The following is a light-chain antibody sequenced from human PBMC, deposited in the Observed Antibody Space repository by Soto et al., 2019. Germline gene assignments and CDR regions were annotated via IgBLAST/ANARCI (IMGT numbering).Light chain of an antibody. CDR2: DAS. Sequence: IQLTHSPSSLSSSVGDILTITCRASQSITNYLNWYQQKPGKAPKLLIYDASNLETGVPSRFSGSGSGTDFTLTISSLQPEDFATYFCQQSYSTPPWTFGQGTKVDIK. V-gene: IGKV1-39*01. CDR1: QSITNY. CDR3: QQSYSTPPWT. J-gene: IGKJ1*01.